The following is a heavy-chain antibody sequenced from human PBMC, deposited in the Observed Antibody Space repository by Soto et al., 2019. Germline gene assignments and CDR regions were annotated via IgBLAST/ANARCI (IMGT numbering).Heavy chain of an antibody. V-gene: IGHV1-3*05. J-gene: IGHJ4*02. D-gene: IGHD3-22*01. CDR1: GYTFTSYA. CDR3: ARGAGPMIEWH. CDR2: INAGNGNT. Sequence: QVQLVQSGAGEKKPGASVKVSCKASGYTFTSYAMHWVRQAPGQRLEWMGWINAGNGNTKYSQKFQGRVTITRDTTASPAYMELSSLRSEDTAVYYCARGAGPMIEWHWGQGTLVTVSS.